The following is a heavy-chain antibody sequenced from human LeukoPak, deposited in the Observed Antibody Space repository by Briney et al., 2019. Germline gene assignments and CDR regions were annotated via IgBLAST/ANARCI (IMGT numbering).Heavy chain of an antibody. J-gene: IGHJ4*02. CDR3: ARPRRDGYKWRYYFDY. CDR1: GGSFSGYY. V-gene: IGHV4-34*01. Sequence: SETLSLTCAVYGGSFSGYYWSWIRQPPGKGLEWIGEINHSGSTNYNPSLKSRVTISVDTSKDQFSLKLSSVTAADTAVYYCARPRRDGYKWRYYFDYWGQGTLVTVSS. D-gene: IGHD5-24*01. CDR2: INHSGST.